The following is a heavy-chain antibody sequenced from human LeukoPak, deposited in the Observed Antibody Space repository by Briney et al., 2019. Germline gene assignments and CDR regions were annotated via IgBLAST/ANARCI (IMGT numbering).Heavy chain of an antibody. CDR3: ARDRVRGSSNPYFDY. V-gene: IGHV4-31*03. Sequence: PSETLSLTCTVSGGSISSGGYYWSWIRQHPGKGLEWIGYIYYSGSTYYNPSLKSRVTISIDTSKNQFSLKLSSVTAADTAVYYCARDRVRGSSNPYFDYWGQGTLVTVSS. CDR2: IYYSGST. D-gene: IGHD1-26*01. CDR1: GGSISSGGYY. J-gene: IGHJ4*02.